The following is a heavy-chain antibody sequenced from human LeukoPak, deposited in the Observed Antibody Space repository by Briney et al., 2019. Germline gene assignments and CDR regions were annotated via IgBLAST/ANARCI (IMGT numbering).Heavy chain of an antibody. Sequence: GGSLRLSCAASGFIFSNYNMNWVRQAPGRGLEWVSFISSSGSYIYFADSVNGRFTISRDNAKNSLFLQMNSLRAEDTGLYYCARATTAKRGSEGYWGRGTLVTVSS. D-gene: IGHD4-11*01. J-gene: IGHJ4*02. V-gene: IGHV3-21*01. CDR1: GFIFSNYN. CDR2: ISSSGSYI. CDR3: ARATTAKRGSEGY.